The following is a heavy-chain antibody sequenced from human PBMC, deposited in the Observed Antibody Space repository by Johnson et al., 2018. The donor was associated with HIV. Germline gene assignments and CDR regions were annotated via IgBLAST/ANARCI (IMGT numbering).Heavy chain of an antibody. CDR1: GFTFSSYW. CDR3: ARACRDGYTCDAFDI. V-gene: IGHV3-7*01. D-gene: IGHD5-24*01. J-gene: IGHJ3*02. CDR2: IKHDGSEK. Sequence: EVQLVESGGGLVQPGGSLRLSCAASGFTFSSYWMSWVRQAPGKGLEWVANIKHDGSEKYYVDSVKGRFTISRDKTKNTLYLQMNSLRAEDTAVYYCARACRDGYTCDAFDIWGQGTMVTVSS.